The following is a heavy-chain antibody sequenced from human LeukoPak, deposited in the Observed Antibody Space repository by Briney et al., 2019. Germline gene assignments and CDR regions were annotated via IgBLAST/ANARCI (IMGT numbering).Heavy chain of an antibody. D-gene: IGHD3-9*01. CDR1: GYSFTSYW. J-gene: IGHJ5*02. CDR3: ARQSYDILTGYYFWFDP. V-gene: IGHV5-51*01. CDR2: IYPGDSDT. Sequence: GESLKISCKGSGYSFTSYWIGWVRQMPGKGLEWMGIIYPGDSDTRYSPSFQGQVTISADKSISTAYLQWSSLKASDTAMYYYARQSYDILTGYYFWFDPWGQGTLVTVSS.